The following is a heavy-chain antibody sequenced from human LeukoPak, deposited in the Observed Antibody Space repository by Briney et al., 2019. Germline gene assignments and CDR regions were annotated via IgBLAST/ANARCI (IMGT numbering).Heavy chain of an antibody. CDR3: ARQSYRGSYLLYWFDP. CDR2: INPSGGST. Sequence: ASVKVSFKASGYTFTSYYMHWVRQAPGQGLEWMGIINPSGGSTSYAQKCQGRVTMTRDTSTSTVYMELSSLRSEDTAVYYCARQSYRGSYLLYWFDPWGQGTLVTVSS. V-gene: IGHV1-46*01. CDR1: GYTFTSYY. D-gene: IGHD1-26*01. J-gene: IGHJ5*02.